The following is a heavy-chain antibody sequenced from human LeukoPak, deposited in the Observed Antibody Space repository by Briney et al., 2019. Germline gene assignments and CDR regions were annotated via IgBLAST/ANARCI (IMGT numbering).Heavy chain of an antibody. CDR2: ISYDGSNK. V-gene: IGHV3-30*03. J-gene: IGHJ3*02. CDR1: GFTFSRHG. CDR3: ARPGPDAFDI. Sequence: GGSLRLSCAASGFTFSRHGMHWVRQAPGKGLEWVAVISYDGSNKHYADSVKGRFTISRDNSKNTLYLQMNSLRAEDTAVYYCARPGPDAFDIWGQGTMVTVSS.